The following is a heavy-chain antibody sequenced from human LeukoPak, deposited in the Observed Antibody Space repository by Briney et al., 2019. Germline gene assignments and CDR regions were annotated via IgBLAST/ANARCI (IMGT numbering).Heavy chain of an antibody. CDR2: ISSSSSYI. Sequence: GGSLRLSCAASGFTFSSYSMNWVRQAPGKGLEWVSSISSSSSYIYYADSVKGRFTISRDIAKNSLYLQMNSLRAEDTAVYYCARDLWELLTGIDYWGQGTLVTVSS. D-gene: IGHD1-26*01. CDR1: GFTFSSYS. CDR3: ARDLWELLTGIDY. J-gene: IGHJ4*02. V-gene: IGHV3-21*01.